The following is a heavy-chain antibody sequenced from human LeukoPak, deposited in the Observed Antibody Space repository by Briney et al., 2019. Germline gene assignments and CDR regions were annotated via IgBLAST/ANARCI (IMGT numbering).Heavy chain of an antibody. CDR3: ARGMVRDLPPPNYHYYMDV. D-gene: IGHD3-10*01. Sequence: PGRSLRLSCAASGFTFDDYAMHWVRQAPGKGLEWVSDISWNSGSIGYADSVKGRSTISRDNAKNSLYLQMNSLRPEDMALYYCARGMVRDLPPPNYHYYMDVWGKGTTVTVSS. CDR2: ISWNSGSI. CDR1: GFTFDDYA. V-gene: IGHV3-9*03. J-gene: IGHJ6*03.